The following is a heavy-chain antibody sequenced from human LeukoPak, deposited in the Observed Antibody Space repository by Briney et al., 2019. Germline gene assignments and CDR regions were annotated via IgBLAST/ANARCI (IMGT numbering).Heavy chain of an antibody. Sequence: SETLSLTCTVSGYSISSGYYWGWIRQPPGKGLEWVGYIYYSGNTNYNPSLKSRVTISVDTSKNQFSLKLSSVTAADTAVYYCARARGRITIFGVVPGYFDYWGQGTLVTVSS. CDR1: GYSISSGYY. CDR3: ARARGRITIFGVVPGYFDY. J-gene: IGHJ4*02. D-gene: IGHD3-3*01. V-gene: IGHV4-38-2*02. CDR2: IYYSGNT.